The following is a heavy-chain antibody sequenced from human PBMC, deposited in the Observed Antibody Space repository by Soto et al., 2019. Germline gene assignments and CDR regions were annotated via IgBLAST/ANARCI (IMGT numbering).Heavy chain of an antibody. CDR2: ISAYNGNT. V-gene: IGHV1-18*01. CDR3: ARGPRTLNYDPMTGYYRY. CDR1: SYSFTSYG. D-gene: IGHD3-9*01. J-gene: IGHJ4*02. Sequence: QVQLMQSGPEVKKPEASVKVSCRASSYSFTSYGISWVRQAPGQGLEWMGWISAYNGNTNIAQKFQRRVTMTTDTSTSTAHMEVRSLRSEDTAMYYCARGPRTLNYDPMTGYYRYWGKGTLVTFSS.